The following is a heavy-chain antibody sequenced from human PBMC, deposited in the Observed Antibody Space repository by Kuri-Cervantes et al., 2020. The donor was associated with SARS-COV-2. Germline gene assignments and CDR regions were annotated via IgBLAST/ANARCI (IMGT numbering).Heavy chain of an antibody. Sequence: SETLSLTCTVSGGSISSGSYYWSWIRQPAGKGLEWIGRIYTSGSTNYNPSPKSRVTISVDTSKNQFSLKLSSVTAADTAVYYCAREDSSGYYFDYWGQGTLVTVSS. CDR2: IYTSGST. D-gene: IGHD3-22*01. J-gene: IGHJ4*02. V-gene: IGHV4-61*02. CDR3: AREDSSGYYFDY. CDR1: GGSISSGSYY.